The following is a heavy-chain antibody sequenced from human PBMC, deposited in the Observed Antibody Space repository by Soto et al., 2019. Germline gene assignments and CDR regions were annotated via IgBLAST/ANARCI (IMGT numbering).Heavy chain of an antibody. CDR1: GGSFSGYY. Sequence: QVQLQQWGAGLLKPSETLSLTCAVYGGSFSGYYWSWIRQPPGKGLEWIGEINHSGSTNYNPSLKSRVTISVDTSKNQFSLKLSSVTAADTAVYYCARDNGRDYGDYLVYGGYYGMDVW. CDR2: INHSGST. V-gene: IGHV4-34*01. J-gene: IGHJ6*01. CDR3: ARDNGRDYGDYLVYGGYYGMDV. D-gene: IGHD4-17*01.